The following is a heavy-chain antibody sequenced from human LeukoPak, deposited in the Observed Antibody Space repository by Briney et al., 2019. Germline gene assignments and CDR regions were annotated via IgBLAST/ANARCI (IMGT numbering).Heavy chain of an antibody. CDR1: GFTFSSYG. V-gene: IGHV3-30*18. J-gene: IGHJ3*02. CDR3: AKSSGSGGDAFDI. Sequence: GGSLRLPCAASGFTFSSYGMHWVRQAPGKGLEWVAVISYDGSNKYYADSVKGRFTISRDNSKNTLYLQTNSLRAEDTAVYYCAKSSGSGGDAFDIWGQGTMVTVSS. D-gene: IGHD6-19*01. CDR2: ISYDGSNK.